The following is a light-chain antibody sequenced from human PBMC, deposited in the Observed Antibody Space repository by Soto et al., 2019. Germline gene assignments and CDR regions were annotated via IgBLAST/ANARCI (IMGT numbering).Light chain of an antibody. Sequence: QSVLTQPPSASGSPGQRVTISCSGSSSNIGSNTVNCYQQLPGTTPKLLIYTNDQRPSAVPDQFSGSKSGTYATLVITGLQPGDEDDYYCGTSDSSLSAVVFGGGTKLTVL. CDR3: GTSDSSLSAVV. V-gene: IGLV1-44*01. CDR1: SSNIGSNT. CDR2: TND. J-gene: IGLJ2*01.